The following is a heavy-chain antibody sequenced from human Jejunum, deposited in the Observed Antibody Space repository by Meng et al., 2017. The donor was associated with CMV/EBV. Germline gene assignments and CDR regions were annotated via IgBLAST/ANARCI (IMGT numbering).Heavy chain of an antibody. CDR1: GFTFSNAW. J-gene: IGHJ6*01. CDR2: ISESGT. CDR3: AKDRSAYYYYGMDV. Sequence: EASGFTFSNAWMNWVRQAPGKGLEWVSGISESGTYYADSVRGRFTISRDNSKYMFYLQMNSLRAEDTAVYYCAKDRSAYYYYGMDVWGQGTTVTVSS. V-gene: IGHV3-23*01.